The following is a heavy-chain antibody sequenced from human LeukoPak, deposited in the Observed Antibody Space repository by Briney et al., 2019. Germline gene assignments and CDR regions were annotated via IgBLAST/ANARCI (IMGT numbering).Heavy chain of an antibody. CDR3: ARSPTKRVPEDY. V-gene: IGHV4-34*01. J-gene: IGHJ4*02. D-gene: IGHD2-2*01. Sequence: PSETLSLTCAVYGGSFSGYYWSWIRQPPGKGLEWIGEINHSGSTSYSPSLKSRVTISMDKSKNQISLRLTSVTAADTAVYYCARSPTKRVPEDYWGQGTLVTVSS. CDR2: INHSGST. CDR1: GGSFSGYY.